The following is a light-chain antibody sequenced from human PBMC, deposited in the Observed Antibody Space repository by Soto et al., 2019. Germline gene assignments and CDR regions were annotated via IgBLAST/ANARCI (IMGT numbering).Light chain of an antibody. J-gene: IGKJ4*01. CDR3: QQLSTYPLT. V-gene: IGKV1-9*01. Sequence: IQLTQSPSSLSASVGDRVTITCRASQGISSYLAWYQQKPGKAPKLLIYAASTLQSGVPSRLSGSGSGTDFTLTVSSLQPEDFATYYCQQLSTYPLTFGGGTKVDIK. CDR2: AAS. CDR1: QGISSY.